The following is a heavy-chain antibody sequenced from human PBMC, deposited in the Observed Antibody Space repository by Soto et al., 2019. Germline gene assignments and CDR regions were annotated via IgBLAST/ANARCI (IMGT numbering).Heavy chain of an antibody. CDR3: AKVQGGQAPVDY. CDR2: ISYDGSNK. V-gene: IGHV3-30*18. CDR1: GFPFSSYT. J-gene: IGHJ4*02. D-gene: IGHD6-25*01. Sequence: LRLSCAASGFPFSSYTMHWVRQAPGKGLEWVAVISYDGSNKYYADSVKGRFTISRDNSKNTLSLQMNSLRTEDTAVYYCAKVQGGQAPVDYWGQGTLVTVSS.